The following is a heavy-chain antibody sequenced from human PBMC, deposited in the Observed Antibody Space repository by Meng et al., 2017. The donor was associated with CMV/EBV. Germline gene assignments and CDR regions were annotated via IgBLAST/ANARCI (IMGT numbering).Heavy chain of an antibody. CDR2: ISYGGINT. D-gene: IGHD6-13*01. J-gene: IGHJ4*02. CDR1: GFTFTNNA. Sequence: GGSLRPSCAASGFTFTNNALHWVRQAPGKGLEWVAVISYGGINTYHADPVRGRFTISRDNSKNTLYLQMNSLRAEDTTVYYCAKLAGSSWYGSYFDYWGQGTLVTVSS. V-gene: IGHV3-30-3*02. CDR3: AKLAGSSWYGSYFDY.